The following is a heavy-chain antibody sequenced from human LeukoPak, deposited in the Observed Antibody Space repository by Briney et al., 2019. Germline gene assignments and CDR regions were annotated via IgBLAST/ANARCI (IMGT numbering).Heavy chain of an antibody. CDR3: ARDPVGAGWFDP. J-gene: IGHJ5*02. D-gene: IGHD1-26*01. CDR2: IGISSNKI. CDR1: GFTLRSYT. V-gene: IGHV3-21*04. Sequence: GGSLRLSCAASGFTLRSYTMNWVRQAPGKGLEWVSSIGISSNKIYYADSVKGRFVISRDNAKNTLYLQMNSLRAEDTAMYYCARDPVGAGWFDPWGQGTLVTVSS.